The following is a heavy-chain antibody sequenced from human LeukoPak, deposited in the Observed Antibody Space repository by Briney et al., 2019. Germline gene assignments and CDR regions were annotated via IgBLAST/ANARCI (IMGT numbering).Heavy chain of an antibody. CDR2: ISAYNGNT. CDR1: GGTFSSYA. Sequence: GASVKVSCKASGGTFSSYAISWVRQAPGQGLEWMGWISAYNGNTNYAQKLQGRVTMTTDTSTSTAYMELRSLRSDDTAVYYCAREQISRSWSYYYYYGMDVWGQGTTVTVSS. CDR3: AREQISRSWSYYYYYGMDV. V-gene: IGHV1-18*01. D-gene: IGHD6-13*01. J-gene: IGHJ6*02.